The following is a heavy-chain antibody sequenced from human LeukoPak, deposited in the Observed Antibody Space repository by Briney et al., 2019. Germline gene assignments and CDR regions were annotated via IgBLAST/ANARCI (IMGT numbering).Heavy chain of an antibody. CDR1: GFTFSSYS. D-gene: IGHD2-2*01. Sequence: GGSLRLSCAASGFTFSSYSMNWVRQAPGKGLEWVSSISIRSSYIYYADSVKGRFTISRDNAKNSLYLQMNSLRAEDTAVYYCARRYCTATSCYGDAFDIWGQGTMVTVSS. V-gene: IGHV3-21*01. CDR3: ARRYCTATSCYGDAFDI. J-gene: IGHJ3*02. CDR2: ISIRSSYI.